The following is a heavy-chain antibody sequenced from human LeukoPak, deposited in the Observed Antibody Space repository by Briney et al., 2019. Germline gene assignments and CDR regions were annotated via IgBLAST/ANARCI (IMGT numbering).Heavy chain of an antibody. CDR2: IYYSGST. Sequence: PSGTLSLTCTVSSGSISSYYWSWVRQPPGKGLEWIGYIYYSGSTNYNPSLKSRVTISVDTSKTQFSLKLSSVTAADTAVYYCAREEELPYGDYTPRRWYFDLWGRGTLVTVSS. V-gene: IGHV4-59*01. D-gene: IGHD4-17*01. CDR3: AREEELPYGDYTPRRWYFDL. J-gene: IGHJ2*01. CDR1: SGSISSYY.